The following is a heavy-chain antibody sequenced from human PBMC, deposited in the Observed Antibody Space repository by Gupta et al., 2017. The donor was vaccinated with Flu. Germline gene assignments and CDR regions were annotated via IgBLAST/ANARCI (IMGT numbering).Heavy chain of an antibody. Sequence: EVQVVQSGAEVKKPGATVKISCQISGYSFTDYPIHWVQQAPGKGLEWLGVVDPEDGETIYAERFQGRVTISADTSTNTAYMELSSLRSEDTALYYCASSGSWYHRIGPWGQGTLVTVSS. CDR2: VDPEDGET. J-gene: IGHJ5*02. D-gene: IGHD6-13*01. CDR3: ASSGSWYHRIGP. V-gene: IGHV1-69-2*01. CDR1: GYSFTDYP.